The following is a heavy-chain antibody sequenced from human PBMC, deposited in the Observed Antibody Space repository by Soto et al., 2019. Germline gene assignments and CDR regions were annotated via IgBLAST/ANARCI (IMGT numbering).Heavy chain of an antibody. Sequence: GGSLRLSCAASGFTFSSYGMHWVRQAPGKGLEWVAVISYDGSNKYYADSVEGRFTISRDNSKNTLYLQMNSLRAEDTAVYYCAKDSSGWYGTSWFDPWGQGTLVTVSS. CDR1: GFTFSSYG. V-gene: IGHV3-30*18. CDR3: AKDSSGWYGTSWFDP. D-gene: IGHD6-19*01. J-gene: IGHJ5*02. CDR2: ISYDGSNK.